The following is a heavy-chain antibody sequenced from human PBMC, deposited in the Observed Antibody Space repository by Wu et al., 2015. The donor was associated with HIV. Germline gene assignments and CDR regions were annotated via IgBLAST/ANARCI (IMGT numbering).Heavy chain of an antibody. D-gene: IGHD6-13*01. CDR1: GYTFTSYG. CDR2: ISAYNGNT. V-gene: IGHV1-18*01. J-gene: IGHJ6*03. CDR3: ARGGTTYSSSSQRYYYYYMDV. Sequence: QVQLVQSGAEVKKPGASVKVSCKASGYTFTSYGISWVRQAPGQGLEWMGWISAYNGNTNYAQKLQGRVTMTTDTSTSTAYMELRSLRSDDTAVYYCARGGTTYSSSSQRYYYYYMDVWGKGTNGSPSP.